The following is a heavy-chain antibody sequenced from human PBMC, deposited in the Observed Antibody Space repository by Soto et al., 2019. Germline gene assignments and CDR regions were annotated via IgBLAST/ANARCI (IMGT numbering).Heavy chain of an antibody. CDR1: GFTFSVYG. Sequence: QVQLVESGGGVVQPGRSLRLSCAASGFTFSVYGMHWVRQAPGKGLEWVALVSYDGSIKYYADSVKGRFTISRDNSKNTLYLQMNSLRVEDTAVYYCAKDGSHLAVAGTSPTSYFYGLAVWGQGTPVTVSS. V-gene: IGHV3-30*18. D-gene: IGHD6-19*01. CDR3: AKDGSHLAVAGTSPTSYFYGLAV. J-gene: IGHJ6*02. CDR2: VSYDGSIK.